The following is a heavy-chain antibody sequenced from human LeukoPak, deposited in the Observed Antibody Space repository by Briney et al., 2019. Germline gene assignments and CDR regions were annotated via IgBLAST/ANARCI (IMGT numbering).Heavy chain of an antibody. J-gene: IGHJ4*02. CDR3: AKGVSSSSKTGSDY. D-gene: IGHD6-6*01. Sequence: GGSLRLSCAASGFTFSSYAMSWVRQAPGKGLEWVSAISGSGGSTYYADSVKGRFTISRDNSKNTLYLQMNSLRAEDTAVYYCAKGVSSSSKTGSDYWGQGTLVTVSS. V-gene: IGHV3-23*01. CDR1: GFTFSSYA. CDR2: ISGSGGST.